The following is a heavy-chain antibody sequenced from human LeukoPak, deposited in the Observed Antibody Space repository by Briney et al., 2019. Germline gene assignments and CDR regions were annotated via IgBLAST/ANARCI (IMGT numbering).Heavy chain of an antibody. J-gene: IGHJ4*02. D-gene: IGHD6-19*01. Sequence: SETLSLTCAVSGGSINSHYWGWIRQPPGKGLQWIGDIYYTGKINYNPSLKSRVTITLDTSRDHLSLNLTSVLAADTAIYYCVRRDTGWNYLDYWGQGILVTVSS. V-gene: IGHV4-59*08. CDR3: VRRDTGWNYLDY. CDR2: IYYTGKI. CDR1: GGSINSHY.